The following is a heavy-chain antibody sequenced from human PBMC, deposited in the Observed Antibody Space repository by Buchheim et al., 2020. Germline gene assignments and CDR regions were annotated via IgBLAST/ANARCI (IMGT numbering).Heavy chain of an antibody. CDR1: DGSIRNNNW. Sequence: QVQLQESGPGLVKPSGTLSLTCAVSDGSIRNNNWWTWVRQPPGRGLEWIGEIFHSGSTNYNPSLKSRVTISVDKSKSQFSLNLRSVTAADTAVYYCARTTCAGDCNSFPYYYGMDVWGQGTT. D-gene: IGHD2-21*02. J-gene: IGHJ6*02. CDR3: ARTTCAGDCNSFPYYYGMDV. CDR2: IFHSGST. V-gene: IGHV4-4*02.